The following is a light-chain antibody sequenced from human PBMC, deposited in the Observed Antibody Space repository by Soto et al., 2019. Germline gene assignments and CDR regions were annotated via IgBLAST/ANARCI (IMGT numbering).Light chain of an antibody. CDR1: SSNIGNNY. J-gene: IGLJ1*01. Sequence: QSVLTEPPSVSAAPGQMATISCSGSSSNIGNNYVSWYQQLPGTAPKLLIYENNKRPSGIPDRFSGSKSGTSATLGITGLQTGDEADYYCGTWDSSLSAYVFGTGTKVTVL. CDR3: GTWDSSLSAYV. V-gene: IGLV1-51*02. CDR2: ENN.